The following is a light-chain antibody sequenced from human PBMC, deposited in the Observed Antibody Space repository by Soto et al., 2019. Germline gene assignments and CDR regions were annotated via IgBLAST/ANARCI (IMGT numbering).Light chain of an antibody. V-gene: IGKV3-11*01. CDR3: QQRSNWLLT. CDR2: DAS. J-gene: IGKJ4*01. CDR1: QSVSSY. Sequence: EIVLTQSPATLSLSPGERATLSCRASQSVSSYLAWYQQKPGQAPRLLIYDASNRATGIPARFSGGGSRTDFTLTISSLEPEDFAVYYCQQRSNWLLTFGGGTKVEIK.